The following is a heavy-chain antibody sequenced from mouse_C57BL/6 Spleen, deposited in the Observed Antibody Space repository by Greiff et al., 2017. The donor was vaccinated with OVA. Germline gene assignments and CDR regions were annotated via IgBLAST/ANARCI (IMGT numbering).Heavy chain of an antibody. J-gene: IGHJ1*03. CDR1: GYTFTDYN. CDR2: INPNNGGT. CDR3: ARSGEYDGSYWYFDV. V-gene: IGHV1-22*01. D-gene: IGHD2-14*01. Sequence: EVQLQQSGPELVKPGASVKMSCKASGYTFTDYNMHWVKQSHGKSLEWIGYINPNNGGTSYNQKFKGKATLTVNKSSSTAYMELRSLTSEDSAFDFCARSGEYDGSYWYFDVWGTGTTVTVSS.